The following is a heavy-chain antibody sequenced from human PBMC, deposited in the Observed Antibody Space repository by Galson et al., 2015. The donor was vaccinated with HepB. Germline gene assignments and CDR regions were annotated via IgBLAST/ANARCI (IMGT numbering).Heavy chain of an antibody. CDR2: ISSNGGST. J-gene: IGHJ4*02. V-gene: IGHV3-64*01. CDR1: GFTFSSYA. CDR3: ARDQGGPTDY. D-gene: IGHD3-16*01. Sequence: SLRLSCAASGFTFSSYAMHWVRQAPGKGLEYVSAISSNGGSTYYANSVKGRFTISRDNSKNTLYLQMGSLRAEDMAVYYCARDQGGPTDYWGQGTLVTVSS.